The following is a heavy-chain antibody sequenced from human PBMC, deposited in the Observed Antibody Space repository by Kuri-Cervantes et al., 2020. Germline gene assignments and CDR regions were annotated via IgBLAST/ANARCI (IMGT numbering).Heavy chain of an antibody. CDR2: IYYSGST. Sequence: SETLSLTCTVSGGSISSGGYYWSWIRQHPGKGLEWIGYIYYSGSTYYNPSLKSRVTISVDTSKNQFSLKLSSVTAADTAVYYCARGVLLEWLLSGYYYMDVWGKGTTVTVSS. D-gene: IGHD3-3*01. CDR3: ARGVLLEWLLSGYYYMDV. CDR1: GGSISSGGYY. V-gene: IGHV4-31*03. J-gene: IGHJ6*03.